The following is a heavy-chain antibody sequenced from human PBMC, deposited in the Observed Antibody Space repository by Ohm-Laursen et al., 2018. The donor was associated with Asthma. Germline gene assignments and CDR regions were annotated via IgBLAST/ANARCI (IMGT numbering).Heavy chain of an antibody. CDR3: AKDSYIVEFGY. CDR2: ISGSGGST. J-gene: IGHJ4*02. D-gene: IGHD2-15*01. V-gene: IGHV3-23*01. Sequence: GSLRLSCTASGFTFSSYAMSWVRRAPGKGLEWVSAISGSGGSTYYADSVKGRFTISRDNSKNTLYLQMNSLRAEDTAVYYCAKDSYIVEFGYWGQGTLVTVSS. CDR1: GFTFSSYA.